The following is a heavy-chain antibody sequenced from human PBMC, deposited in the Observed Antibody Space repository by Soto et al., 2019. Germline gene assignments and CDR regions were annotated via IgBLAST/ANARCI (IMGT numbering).Heavy chain of an antibody. CDR1: GYTFSNYY. Sequence: ASVKVSCKASGYTFSNYYIHWVRQAPGQGLEWMGIVNPNGYTSTLAQKFQGRLTVTSDTSTNTVYMDLGSLTPEDTAVYFCARDLHGAFTTMVYWGQGTLVTVSS. J-gene: IGHJ1*01. V-gene: IGHV1-46*01. CDR3: ARDLHGAFTTMVY. CDR2: VNPNGYTS. D-gene: IGHD5-18*01.